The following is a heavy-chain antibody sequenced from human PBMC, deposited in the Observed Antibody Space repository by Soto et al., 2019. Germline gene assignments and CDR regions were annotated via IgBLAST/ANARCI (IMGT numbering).Heavy chain of an antibody. V-gene: IGHV1-46*01. D-gene: IGHD1-1*01. J-gene: IGHJ3*02. Sequence: ASVKVSCKASGYTFTSYYMHWVRQAPGQGLEWMGIINPSCGSTNYAQKFQGRVTMTTDESTSTAYMELSSLRSEDTAVYYCARDPGYPDRTNDAFDIWGQGTTVTVSS. CDR1: GYTFTSYY. CDR3: ARDPGYPDRTNDAFDI. CDR2: INPSCGST.